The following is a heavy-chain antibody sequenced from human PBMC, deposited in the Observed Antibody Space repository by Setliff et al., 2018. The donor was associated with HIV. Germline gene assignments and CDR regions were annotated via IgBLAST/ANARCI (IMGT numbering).Heavy chain of an antibody. CDR2: ISPNNGAA. Sequence: ASVKVSCKASGYTFIDYFMHWVRQAPGQGLEWMGWISPNNGAAEYAPKFQGRVRMTLDTSISTAYLEIPRLTSDDAAVYYCARPRVFDSFDVWGQGTLVTVS. J-gene: IGHJ3*01. V-gene: IGHV1-2*02. CDR1: GYTFIDYF. CDR3: ARPRVFDSFDV.